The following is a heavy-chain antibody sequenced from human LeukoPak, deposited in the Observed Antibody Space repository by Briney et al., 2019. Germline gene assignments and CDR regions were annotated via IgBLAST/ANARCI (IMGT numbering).Heavy chain of an antibody. CDR1: GFMFSSYA. J-gene: IGHJ4*02. V-gene: IGHV3-48*01. Sequence: GGSLRLSCAASGFMFSSYAMNWVRQAPGKGLEWVSYISSSSSTIYYADSVKGRFTISRDYGKNSLRLQMNSLRVEDTAVYYCARDDYGDGFDYWGQGTLVTVSS. CDR3: ARDDYGDGFDY. CDR2: ISSSSSTI. D-gene: IGHD4-17*01.